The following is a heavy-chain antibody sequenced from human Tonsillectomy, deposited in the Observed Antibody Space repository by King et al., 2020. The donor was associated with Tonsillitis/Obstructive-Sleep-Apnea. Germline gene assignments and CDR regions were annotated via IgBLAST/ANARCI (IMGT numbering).Heavy chain of an antibody. CDR1: EFTFSNHA. CDR3: ARDYSNRHCDAFDI. D-gene: IGHD4-11*01. J-gene: IGHJ3*02. V-gene: IGHV3-23*04. Sequence: VQLVESGGGLVQPGGSLRLSCAASEFTFSNHAMSWVRQAPGKGLEWVSTISGSGGSTYYADSVKGRFTISRDNSKNTLYLQMNSLRAEDTAVYYCARDYSNRHCDAFDIWGQGTMVTVSS. CDR2: ISGSGGST.